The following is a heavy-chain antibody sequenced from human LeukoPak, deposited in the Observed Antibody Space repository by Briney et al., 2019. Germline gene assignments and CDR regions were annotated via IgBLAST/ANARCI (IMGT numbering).Heavy chain of an antibody. J-gene: IGHJ4*02. CDR3: AKILLAQSGFDY. CDR1: GFTFSSYA. Sequence: GGSLRLSCAASGFTFSSYAMSWVRQAPGEGLEWVSAISGSGGSTYYADSVKGRFTISRDNSKNTLYLQMNSLRAEDTAVYYCAKILLAQSGFDYWGQGTLVTVSS. CDR2: ISGSGGST. V-gene: IGHV3-23*01. D-gene: IGHD2-8*02.